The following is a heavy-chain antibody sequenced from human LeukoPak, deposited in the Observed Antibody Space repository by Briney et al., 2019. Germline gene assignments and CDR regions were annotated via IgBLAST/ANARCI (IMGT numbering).Heavy chain of an antibody. CDR1: GGSISSYY. V-gene: IGHV4-4*07. Sequence: SETLSLTCTVSGGSISSYYWSWIRQPAGKGLEWIGRIYTSGSTNYNPSLKSRVTISVDTSKNQFSLKLSSVTAADTAVYYCARHCSSTSCYGTYFDYWGQGTLVTVSS. J-gene: IGHJ4*02. CDR2: IYTSGST. CDR3: ARHCSSTSCYGTYFDY. D-gene: IGHD2-2*01.